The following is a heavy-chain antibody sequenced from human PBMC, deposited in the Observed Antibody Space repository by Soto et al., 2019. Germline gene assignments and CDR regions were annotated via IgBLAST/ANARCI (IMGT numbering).Heavy chain of an antibody. J-gene: IGHJ6*02. CDR1: GGSISGINW. V-gene: IGHV4-4*02. D-gene: IGHD3-10*01. CDR3: ARFGGGMDV. CDR2: IYHSGST. Sequence: QVQLQESGPGLVKPSGTLSLTCVVSGGSISGINWWYWVRQPPGKGLEWIGEIYHSGSTHYNPSLKSRVTTSVDKSKIQCSLKPSSGTAADTAVYYCARFGGGMDVWGQGATVTVSS.